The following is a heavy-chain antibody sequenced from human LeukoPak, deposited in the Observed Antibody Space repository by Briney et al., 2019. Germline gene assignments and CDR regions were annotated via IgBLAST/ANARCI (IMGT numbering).Heavy chain of an antibody. J-gene: IGHJ5*02. CDR2: INPNSGGT. CDR3: ARVGATTLGWFDP. CDR1: GYTFTGYY. V-gene: IGHV1-2*02. D-gene: IGHD1-26*01. Sequence: ASVKVSCKASGYTFTGYYMHWVRQAPGQGLEWVGWINPNSGGTNYAQKFQGRVTMTRDTSISTAYMELSRLRSDDTAVYYCARVGATTLGWFDPWGQGTLVTVSS.